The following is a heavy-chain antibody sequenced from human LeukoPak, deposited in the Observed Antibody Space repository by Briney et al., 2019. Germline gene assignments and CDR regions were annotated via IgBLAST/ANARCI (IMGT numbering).Heavy chain of an antibody. CDR3: ASLIVVVPAAIDYYGMDV. J-gene: IGHJ6*04. CDR1: GGTFSSYA. Sequence: SVKVSCKASGGTFSSYAISWVQQAPGQGLEWMGGIIPIFGTANYAQKFQGRVTITADKSTSTAYMELSSLRSEDTAVYYCASLIVVVPAAIDYYGMDVWGKGTTVTVSS. D-gene: IGHD2-2*01. CDR2: IIPIFGTA. V-gene: IGHV1-69*06.